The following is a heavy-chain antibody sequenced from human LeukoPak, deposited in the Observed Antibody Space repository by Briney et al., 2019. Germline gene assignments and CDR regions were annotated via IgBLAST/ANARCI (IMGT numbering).Heavy chain of an antibody. D-gene: IGHD3-22*01. CDR3: ARVTGYMIEDYFDY. V-gene: IGHV4-59*01. CDR1: GGSISSYY. J-gene: IGHJ4*02. Sequence: SETLSLTCTASGGSISSYYWSWIRQPPGKGLEWIGYIYYSGSTNYNPSLKSRVTISVDTSKNQFSLRLRSVTAADTAVYYCARVTGYMIEDYFDYWGQGTLVTVSS. CDR2: IYYSGST.